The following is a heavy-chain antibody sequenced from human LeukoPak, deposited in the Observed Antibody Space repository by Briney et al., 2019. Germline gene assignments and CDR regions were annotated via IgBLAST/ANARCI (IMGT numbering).Heavy chain of an antibody. J-gene: IGHJ5*02. Sequence: SETLSLTCTVSGGSVSSGSYYWSWIRQPPGKGLEWIGYIYYSGSTNYNPSLKSRVTISVDTSKNQFSLKLSSVTAADTAVYYCARDRDSSGLFDPWGQGTLVTVSS. CDR3: ARDRDSSGLFDP. V-gene: IGHV4-61*01. D-gene: IGHD3-22*01. CDR1: GGSVSSGSYY. CDR2: IYYSGST.